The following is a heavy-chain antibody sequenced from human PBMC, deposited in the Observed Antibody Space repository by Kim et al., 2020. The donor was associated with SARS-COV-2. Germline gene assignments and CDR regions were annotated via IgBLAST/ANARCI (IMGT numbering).Heavy chain of an antibody. CDR3: VQVAFHTMIGLFDF. CDR1: GFTFSSYA. J-gene: IGHJ4*02. D-gene: IGHD3-22*01. CDR2: ISSNGVST. Sequence: GGSLRLSCSASGFTFSSYAMHWVRQAPGKGLEYVSAISSNGVSTYYADSVKGSFTISRHTSKHTLYLQMSLLRASDTAVYYCVQVAFHTMIGLFDFLVQG. V-gene: IGHV3-64D*09.